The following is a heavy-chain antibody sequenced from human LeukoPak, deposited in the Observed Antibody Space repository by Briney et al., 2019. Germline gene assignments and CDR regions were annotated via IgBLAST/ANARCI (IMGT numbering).Heavy chain of an antibody. D-gene: IGHD1-26*01. CDR1: RFTFSSYA. CDR3: ARDPELEILDY. CDR2: ISYDGSNK. V-gene: IGHV3-30-3*01. Sequence: GGSLRLSCAASRFTFSSYAMHWVRQAPGKGLEWVAVISYDGSNKYYADSVKGRFTISRDNSKNTLYLQMNSLRAEDTAVYYCARDPELEILDYWGQGTLVTVSS. J-gene: IGHJ4*02.